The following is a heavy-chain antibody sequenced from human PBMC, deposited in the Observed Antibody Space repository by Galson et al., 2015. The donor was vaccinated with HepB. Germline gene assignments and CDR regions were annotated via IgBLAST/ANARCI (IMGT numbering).Heavy chain of an antibody. CDR3: ARAVTYSSGWYNY. CDR2: IWYDGSNK. V-gene: IGHV3-30*19. J-gene: IGHJ4*02. CDR1: GFTFSSYG. D-gene: IGHD6-19*01. Sequence: SLRLSCAASGFTFSSYGMHWVRQAPGKGLEWVAVIWYDGSNKYYADSVKGRFTISRDNSKNTLYLQMNSLRAEDTAVYYCARAVTYSSGWYNYWGQGTLVTVSS.